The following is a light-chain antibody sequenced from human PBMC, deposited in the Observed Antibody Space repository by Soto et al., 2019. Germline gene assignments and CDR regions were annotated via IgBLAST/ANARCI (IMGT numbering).Light chain of an antibody. V-gene: IGLV2-14*03. CDR3: SSYRTSNTRQIV. Sequence: QSVLTQPASVSGSPGQSITISCTDTSSDVGGYNYVSWYQHHPGKAPKLMIYDVSNRPSGVSNRFSGSKSGNTASLSISGLQPEDEADYYCSSYRTSNTRQIVCGTGTKVTVL. J-gene: IGLJ1*01. CDR2: DVS. CDR1: SSDVGGYNY.